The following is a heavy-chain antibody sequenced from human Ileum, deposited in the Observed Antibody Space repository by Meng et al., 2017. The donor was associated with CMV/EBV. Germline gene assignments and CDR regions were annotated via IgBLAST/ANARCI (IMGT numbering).Heavy chain of an antibody. J-gene: IGHJ4*02. Sequence: SLRLSCAASGFTVSSTYMSWVRQAPGKGLEWVSVIYDSGATFYADSVKGRFAISRDNSKNTLFLQMNSLRAEDTAVYYCAKSHDLDYWGQGTLVTVSS. CDR2: IYDSGAT. V-gene: IGHV3-66*02. D-gene: IGHD3-3*01. CDR3: AKSHDLDY. CDR1: GFTVSSTY.